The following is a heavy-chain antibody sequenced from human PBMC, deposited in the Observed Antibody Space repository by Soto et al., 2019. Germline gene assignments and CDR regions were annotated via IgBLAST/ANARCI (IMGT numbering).Heavy chain of an antibody. CDR2: IYHSGST. J-gene: IGHJ6*02. CDR1: GYSITNGYY. D-gene: IGHD1-26*01. Sequence: XATLSLTCAVSGYSITNGYYWCCIRQPPGMGLEWIGSIYHSGSTSYNPSLRSRVTISVVTSKNQFSLKLSSVTAADTAVYYCARGLGVGATSATPPMDVWGQGTTVTVSS. CDR3: ARGLGVGATSATPPMDV. V-gene: IGHV4-38-2*01.